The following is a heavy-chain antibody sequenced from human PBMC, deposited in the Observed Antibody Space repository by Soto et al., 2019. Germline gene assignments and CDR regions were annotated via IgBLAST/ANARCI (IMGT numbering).Heavy chain of an antibody. D-gene: IGHD1-7*01. V-gene: IGHV3-64*01. Sequence: EVQLAESGGGVVQPGGSLRLSCVASGFTFSSYDMHWVRQAPGKGLEYVSYISSNGGSTYYGNSVKGRFTISRDNSKNALYLQMCSLRAEDMAVYYCVRRVSGNYDYWGQGTLVTVSS. CDR1: GFTFSSYD. CDR3: VRRVSGNYDY. J-gene: IGHJ4*02. CDR2: ISSNGGST.